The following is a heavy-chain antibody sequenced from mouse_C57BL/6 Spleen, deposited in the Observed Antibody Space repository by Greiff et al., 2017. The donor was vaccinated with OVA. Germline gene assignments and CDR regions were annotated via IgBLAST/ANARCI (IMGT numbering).Heavy chain of an antibody. V-gene: IGHV1-61*01. D-gene: IGHD1-1*01. CDR3: ARWGHYYGSSSRYYYAMDY. J-gene: IGHJ4*01. Sequence: VQLQQPGAELVRPGSSVKLSCKASGYTFTSYWMDWVKQRPGQGLEWIGNIYPSDSETHYNQKFKDKAILTVDKSSSTAYMQLSSLTSEDSAVYYCARWGHYYGSSSRYYYAMDYWGQGTSVTVSS. CDR1: GYTFTSYW. CDR2: IYPSDSET.